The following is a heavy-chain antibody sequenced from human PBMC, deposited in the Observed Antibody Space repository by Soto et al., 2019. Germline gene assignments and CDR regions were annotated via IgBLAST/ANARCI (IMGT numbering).Heavy chain of an antibody. J-gene: IGHJ6*02. CDR1: GFTFSSYA. CDR3: ARDQGGTTLYYHGMDV. Sequence: QVLLVESGGGVVQPGRSLRLSCAASGFTFSSYAMHWVRQAPGQGLEWVALISYDGSNKYYADSVKGRFTISRDNSKNTLYLQMNSLRTEDTAVYHCARDQGGTTLYYHGMDVWGQGTTVTVSS. D-gene: IGHD1-7*01. V-gene: IGHV3-30-3*01. CDR2: ISYDGSNK.